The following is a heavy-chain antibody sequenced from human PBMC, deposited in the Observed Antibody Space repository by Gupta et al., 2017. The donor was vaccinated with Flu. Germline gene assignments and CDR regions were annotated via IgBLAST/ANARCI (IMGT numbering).Heavy chain of an antibody. V-gene: IGHV3-7*01. CDR1: GFTFSSYW. D-gene: IGHD3-10*01. Sequence: EVQLVESGGGLVQPGGSLRLSCAASGFTFSSYWMSWVRQAPGKGLEWVANIKQEGSEKYYLDSVKGRFTISRDNAKNSLYLQMNSLRAEDTAVYYCARGGTMVRGGNGMDVWGQGTTVTVSS. CDR2: IKQEGSEK. CDR3: ARGGTMVRGGNGMDV. J-gene: IGHJ6*02.